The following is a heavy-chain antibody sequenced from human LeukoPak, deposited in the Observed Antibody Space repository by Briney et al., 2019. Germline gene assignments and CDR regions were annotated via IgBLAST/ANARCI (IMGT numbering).Heavy chain of an antibody. V-gene: IGHV3-30*03. CDR1: GFTFSSYG. CDR2: ISYDGSNK. Sequence: PGGSLRLSCAASGFTFSSYGMHWVRQAPGKGLEWVAVISYDGSNKYYADSVKGRFTISRDNAKNSLYLQMNSLRAEDTAVYYCARSLGHYYDSSGYRSDAFDIWGQGTMVTVSS. J-gene: IGHJ3*02. D-gene: IGHD3-22*01. CDR3: ARSLGHYYDSSGYRSDAFDI.